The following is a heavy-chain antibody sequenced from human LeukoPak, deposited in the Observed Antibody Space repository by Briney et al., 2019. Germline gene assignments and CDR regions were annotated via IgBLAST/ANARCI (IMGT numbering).Heavy chain of an antibody. CDR3: ARDGRNYYDSSGYPYAEYFQH. CDR2: IYSGGST. J-gene: IGHJ1*01. CDR1: GFTVSSNY. Sequence: GSLRLSCAASGFTVSSNYMSWVRQAPGKGLEWVSVIYSGGSTYYADSVKGRFTISRDNSKNTLYLQMNSLRAEDTAVYYCARDGRNYYDSSGYPYAEYFQHWGQGTLVTVSS. V-gene: IGHV3-66*02. D-gene: IGHD3-22*01.